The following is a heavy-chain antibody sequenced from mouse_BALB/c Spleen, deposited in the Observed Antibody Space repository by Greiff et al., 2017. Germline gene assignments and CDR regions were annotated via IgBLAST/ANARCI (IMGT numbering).Heavy chain of an antibody. Sequence: EVHLVESGGGLAQPGGSLKLSCAASGFTFSSYTMSWVRQPPEKRLEWVAYISNGGGSTYYPDTVKGRFTISRDNAKNTLYLQMSSLKSEDTAMYYCARPAYYYGSSRAMDYWGQGTSVTVSS. V-gene: IGHV5-12-2*01. CDR3: ARPAYYYGSSRAMDY. J-gene: IGHJ4*01. CDR1: GFTFSSYT. CDR2: ISNGGGST. D-gene: IGHD1-1*01.